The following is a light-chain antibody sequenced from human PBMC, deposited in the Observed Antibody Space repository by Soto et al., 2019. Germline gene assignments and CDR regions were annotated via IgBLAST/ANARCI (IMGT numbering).Light chain of an antibody. CDR2: DAS. CDR3: QQYNDWPPLT. CDR1: QSVSNN. V-gene: IGKV3-15*01. J-gene: IGKJ4*01. Sequence: EIVMTQSPVTLSVSPGERATLSCRASQSVSNNLAWYQQKPGQAPRLLIYDASTRATGIPARFSGSGSGTDFTLTISSLQSEDFAVYYCQQYNDWPPLTFGGGTKVEIK.